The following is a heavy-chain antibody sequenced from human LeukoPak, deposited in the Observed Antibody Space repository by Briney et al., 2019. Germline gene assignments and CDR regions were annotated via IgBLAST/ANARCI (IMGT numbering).Heavy chain of an antibody. CDR1: GYTFTSYG. CDR2: ISAYNGNT. J-gene: IGHJ4*02. CDR3: AINYYDSSGYLRDFDY. D-gene: IGHD3-22*01. V-gene: IGHV1-18*01. Sequence: AASVKVSCTASGYTFTSYGISWVRQAPGQGLEWMGWISAYNGNTNYAQKLQGRVTMTTDTSTSTAYMELRSLRSDDTAVYYCAINYYDSSGYLRDFDYWGQGTLVTVSS.